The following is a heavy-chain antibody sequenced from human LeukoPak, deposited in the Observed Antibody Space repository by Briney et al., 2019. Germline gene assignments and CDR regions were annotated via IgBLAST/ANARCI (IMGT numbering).Heavy chain of an antibody. CDR1: GFRFSNYA. CDR2: IGGSGSST. V-gene: IGHV3-23*01. J-gene: IGHJ4*02. Sequence: GGSLRLSCAASGFRFSNYAMSWVRQAPGKGLEWVSGIGGSGSSTYYADYVKGRFTISRDNSKNTLYLQMNSLRAEDTAVYYCAKLWFGELGAVYFDYWGQGTLVTVSS. CDR3: AKLWFGELGAVYFDY. D-gene: IGHD3-10*01.